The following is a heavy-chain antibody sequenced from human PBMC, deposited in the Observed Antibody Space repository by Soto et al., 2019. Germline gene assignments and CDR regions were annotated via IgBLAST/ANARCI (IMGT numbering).Heavy chain of an antibody. V-gene: IGHV4-59*08. CDR3: ARQAID. CDR2: VYYSGST. CDR1: GGSISDYY. J-gene: IGHJ4*02. Sequence: QVQLQESGPGLVKPSETLSLTCTVSGGSISDYYWSWFRQAPGKGLDWIGYVYYSGSTNYNPSLQRRVTMSVDTYKNQFPLKLSSVTAADTAVYYCARQAIDWGQGTLVTVSS.